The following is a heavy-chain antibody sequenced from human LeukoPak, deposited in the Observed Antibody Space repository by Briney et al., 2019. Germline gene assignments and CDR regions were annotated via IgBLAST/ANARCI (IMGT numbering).Heavy chain of an antibody. D-gene: IGHD5-12*01. Sequence: SETLSLTCSVSDGSISSGSYYLNWIRQPPGKGLEWIGQIYDSGSTNYNPSLRSRVTISVDTSKNQISLKLRSVTAADTAVYYCARAAAEERGYSGPNWFDPWGQGTLVTVSS. CDR3: ARAAAEERGYSGPNWFDP. J-gene: IGHJ5*02. CDR1: DGSISSGSYY. CDR2: IYDSGST. V-gene: IGHV4-61*01.